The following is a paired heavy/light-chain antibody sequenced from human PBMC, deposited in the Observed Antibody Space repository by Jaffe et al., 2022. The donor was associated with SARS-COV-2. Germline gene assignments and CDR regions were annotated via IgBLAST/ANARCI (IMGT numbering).Light chain of an antibody. J-gene: IGLJ2*01. Sequence: SYELTQPPSVSVSPGQTASITCSGDKLGNKYVCWYQQKPGQSPVVVIHQNNKRPSGIPERFSGSNSGNTATLTISGTQAMDEADYYCQAWDSTTGKVFGGRTKLTVL. CDR3: QAWDSTTGKV. V-gene: IGLV3-1*01. CDR2: QNN. CDR1: KLGNKY.
Heavy chain of an antibody. J-gene: IGHJ4*02. D-gene: IGHD5-18*01. CDR1: GFTFSNAW. CDR3: ATDDGYNYGTTG. Sequence: EVRLVESGGGLVKPGGSLRLSCAASGFTFSNAWMSWLRQAPGRGLEWVGRIKSEASGGTPETAAALRGRFSISRDDSKDTLYLQMNDLKTEDTAIYYCATDDGYNYGTTGWGQGTLVTVSP. CDR2: IKSEASGGTP. V-gene: IGHV3-15*01.